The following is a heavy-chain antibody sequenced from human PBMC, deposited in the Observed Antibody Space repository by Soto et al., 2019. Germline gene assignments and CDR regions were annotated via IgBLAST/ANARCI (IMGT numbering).Heavy chain of an antibody. CDR3: ARGSRTTRDFDY. D-gene: IGHD1-26*01. V-gene: IGHV3-72*01. J-gene: IGHJ4*02. Sequence: EVQLVESGGGLVQPGGSLRLSCAVSGFTFSDHYMDWVRQAPGKGLEWVGRSRNKPSSYTTEYAASVKGRFTISRDDSENSLYLQMNSLKSEYTAVYYCARGSRTTRDFDYWGQGTLVTVSS. CDR2: SRNKPSSYTT. CDR1: GFTFSDHY.